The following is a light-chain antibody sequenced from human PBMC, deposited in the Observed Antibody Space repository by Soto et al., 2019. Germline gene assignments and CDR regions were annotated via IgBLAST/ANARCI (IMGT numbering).Light chain of an antibody. CDR3: SSYTSSSVYV. CDR1: SSDVGGYNY. J-gene: IGLJ1*01. Sequence: QSALTQPASVSGSPGQSITISCTGTSSDVGGYNYVSWYQQHPGKAPKLMIYDVSNRPSGVSNRFSGSKSGNTASLTISGLQAEDEADHYCSSYTSSSVYVFGTGTKLTVL. V-gene: IGLV2-14*01. CDR2: DVS.